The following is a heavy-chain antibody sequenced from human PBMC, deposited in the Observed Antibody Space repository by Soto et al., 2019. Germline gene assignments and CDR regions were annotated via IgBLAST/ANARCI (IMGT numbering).Heavy chain of an antibody. CDR1: GSIFNNYA. Sequence: GGSLRLSCAASGSIFNNYAMTWVRQAPGKGLEWVSTVTASSGGTFYANSVKGRFTISRDNSRNTLHLQMSSLRVEDTALYYCAKALVPALTAKFGYWGQGTLVTVSS. CDR2: VTASSGGT. J-gene: IGHJ4*02. CDR3: AKALVPALTAKFGY. D-gene: IGHD5-18*01. V-gene: IGHV3-23*01.